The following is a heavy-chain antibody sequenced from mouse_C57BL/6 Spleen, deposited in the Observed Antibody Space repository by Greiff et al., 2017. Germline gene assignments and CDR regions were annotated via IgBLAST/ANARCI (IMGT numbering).Heavy chain of an antibody. J-gene: IGHJ2*01. Sequence: EVMLVESGGGLVKPGGSLKLSCAASGFTFSDYGMHWVRQAPEKGLEWVAYISSGSSTIYYADTVKGRFTISRDNAKNTLFLQMTSLRSEDTAMYYCARPHYYGSSFRRDYWGQGTTLTVSS. V-gene: IGHV5-17*01. CDR2: ISSGSSTI. CDR1: GFTFSDYG. D-gene: IGHD1-1*01. CDR3: ARPHYYGSSFRRDY.